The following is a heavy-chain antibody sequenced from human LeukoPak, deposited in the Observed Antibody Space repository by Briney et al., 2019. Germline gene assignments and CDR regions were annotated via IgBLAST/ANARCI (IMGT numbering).Heavy chain of an antibody. CDR1: GGSITTTNW. CDR3: TRESGAFSPFGF. D-gene: IGHD1-26*01. V-gene: IGHV4-4*02. Sequence: SGTLSLTCAVSGGSITTTNWWSWVRQPPGKGLEWIGEVHLSGATNYNLSLESRVSMSIDKSKNHLSLEVTSVTAADTAIYYCTRESGAFSPFGFWGQGTLVTVSS. CDR2: VHLSGAT. J-gene: IGHJ4*02.